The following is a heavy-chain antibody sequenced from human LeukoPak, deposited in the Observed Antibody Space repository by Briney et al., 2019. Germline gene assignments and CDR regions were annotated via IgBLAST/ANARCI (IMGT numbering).Heavy chain of an antibody. V-gene: IGHV4-59*01. CDR1: GGSISSYY. J-gene: IGHJ4*02. D-gene: IGHD1-26*01. CDR3: ARGRGIVGATAFDY. Sequence: SETLSLTCTVSGGSISSYYWSWIRQPPGKGLEWIGYIYYSGNTNYNPSLKSRVTISVDTSKNQFSLKLSSVTAADTAVYYCARGRGIVGATAFDYWGQGTLVTVSS. CDR2: IYYSGNT.